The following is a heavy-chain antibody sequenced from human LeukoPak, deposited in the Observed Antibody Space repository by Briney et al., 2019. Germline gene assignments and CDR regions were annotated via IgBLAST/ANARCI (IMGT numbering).Heavy chain of an antibody. CDR1: GFTFSSYA. J-gene: IGHJ4*02. CDR2: ISGSGDST. Sequence: GGSLRLSCAASGFTFSSYAMSWVRQAPGRGLEWVSAISGSGDSTFYADSVKGRFTISRDNSKNTQYLQMNSLRAEDTAVYYCGRIRRISGWYEFDYWGQGTLVTVSS. CDR3: GRIRRISGWYEFDY. D-gene: IGHD6-19*01. V-gene: IGHV3-23*01.